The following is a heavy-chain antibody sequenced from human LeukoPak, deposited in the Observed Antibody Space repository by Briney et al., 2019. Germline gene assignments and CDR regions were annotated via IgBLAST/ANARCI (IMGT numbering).Heavy chain of an antibody. Sequence: GGSLRLSCAASGFTFSSYGMHWVRQAPGKGLEWVAVIWYDGGNKYYADSVKGRFTISRDNSKNTLYLQMNSLRAEDTAVYYCARDRDGDYFDYWGQGALVTVSS. D-gene: IGHD4-17*01. CDR2: IWYDGGNK. J-gene: IGHJ4*02. CDR3: ARDRDGDYFDY. CDR1: GFTFSSYG. V-gene: IGHV3-33*01.